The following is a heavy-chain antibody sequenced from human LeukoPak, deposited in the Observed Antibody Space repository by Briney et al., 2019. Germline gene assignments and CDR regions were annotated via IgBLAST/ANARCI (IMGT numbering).Heavy chain of an antibody. J-gene: IGHJ6*03. V-gene: IGHV1-46*01. D-gene: IGHD4-17*01. CDR3: ARATVTFYYYYYYMDV. CDR1: GYTFTSYY. CDR2: INPSGSST. Sequence: ASVKVSCKASGYTFTSYYMHWVRQAPGQGLEWMGIINPSGSSTSYAQKFQGRVTMTRDTSTSTVYMELSSLRSEDTAVYYCARATVTFYYYYYYMDVWGKGTTVTVSS.